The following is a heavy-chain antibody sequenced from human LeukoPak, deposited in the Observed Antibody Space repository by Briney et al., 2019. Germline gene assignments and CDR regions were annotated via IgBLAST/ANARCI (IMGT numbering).Heavy chain of an antibody. J-gene: IGHJ3*02. CDR2: ISGSGGST. CDR3: AKDRVGYYDSSGYPTGDAFDI. Sequence: GGSLRLSCAASGFTFSDYYMSWIRQAPGKGLEWVSAISGSGGSTYYADSVKGRFTISRDNSKNTLYLQMNSLRAEDTAVYYCAKDRVGYYDSSGYPTGDAFDIWGQGTMVTVSS. V-gene: IGHV3-23*01. D-gene: IGHD3-22*01. CDR1: GFTFSDYY.